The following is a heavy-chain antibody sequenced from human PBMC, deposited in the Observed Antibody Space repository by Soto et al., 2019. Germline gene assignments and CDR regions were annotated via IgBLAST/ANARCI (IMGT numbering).Heavy chain of an antibody. V-gene: IGHV3-23*01. J-gene: IGHJ4*02. CDR1: GFTFSSYA. CDR3: AKFPWGAY. CDR2: ITNSGGSA. D-gene: IGHD3-16*01. Sequence: EVQLLESGGGLVQPGGSLRLSCAASGFTFSSYAMNWVRQAPGKGLEWVSTITNSGGSAYYADYVKGRFTISRDHSKNTPYLQMNSLRAEDTAVYYCAKFPWGAYWGQGTLVTVSS.